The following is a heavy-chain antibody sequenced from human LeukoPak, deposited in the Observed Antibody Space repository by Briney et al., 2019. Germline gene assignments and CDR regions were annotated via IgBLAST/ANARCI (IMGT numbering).Heavy chain of an antibody. CDR3: ARAVGDYYETSVFQAY. CDR1: GYTFTGYY. D-gene: IGHD3-22*01. Sequence: ASVNVSCKASGYTFTGYYIHWVRQAPGQGLEWMGWISPKSGVTNYAQKFQGRVNMTRDTSISTAYMEVSRLTSDDTALFYCARAVGDYYETSVFQAYWGQGTLVIVSS. J-gene: IGHJ4*02. V-gene: IGHV1-2*02. CDR2: ISPKSGVT.